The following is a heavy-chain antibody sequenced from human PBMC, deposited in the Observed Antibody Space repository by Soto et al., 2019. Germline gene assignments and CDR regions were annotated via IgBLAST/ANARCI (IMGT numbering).Heavy chain of an antibody. CDR1: GFTFNNYD. V-gene: IGHV3-30*18. Sequence: QVQLVESGGGVVQPGRSLRLSCAASGFTFNNYDMHWVRQSPGKGLEWVAVTSYDGNNKYYADSVKGRFTISRDNSKNTLSLQMNSLRPEDTAVYYCAKVLSVIGADSFDIWGQGTMVTVSS. J-gene: IGHJ3*02. CDR3: AKVLSVIGADSFDI. D-gene: IGHD3-22*01. CDR2: TSYDGNNK.